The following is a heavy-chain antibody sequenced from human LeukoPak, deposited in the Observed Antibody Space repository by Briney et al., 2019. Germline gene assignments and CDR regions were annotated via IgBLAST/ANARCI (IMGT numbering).Heavy chain of an antibody. J-gene: IGHJ6*04. CDR1: GGTFSSYA. V-gene: IGHV1-69*01. Sequence: SVKVSCKASGGTFSSYAISWVRQAPGQGLEWMGGIIPIFGTANYAQKFQGRVTITADESTSTAYMELSSLRSEDTAVYYCARGGPPNIVVALDYYYGMDVWGKGTTVTVSS. D-gene: IGHD2-2*01. CDR2: IIPIFGTA. CDR3: ARGGPPNIVVALDYYYGMDV.